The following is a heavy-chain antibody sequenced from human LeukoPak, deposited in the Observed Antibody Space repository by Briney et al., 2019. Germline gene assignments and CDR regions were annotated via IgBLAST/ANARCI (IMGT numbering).Heavy chain of an antibody. J-gene: IGHJ4*02. V-gene: IGHV1-2*02. CDR3: ARARFLFLQPEIDY. CDR2: INPNSGGT. D-gene: IGHD2-21*01. CDR1: GYTFTGYY. Sequence: ASVKVSCKASGYTFTGYYMHWVRQAPGQGLEWMGWINPNSGGTNYAQKFQGRVTMTRDTSISTAYMELSRLRPDDTAVYYCARARFLFLQPEIDYWGQGTLVTVSS.